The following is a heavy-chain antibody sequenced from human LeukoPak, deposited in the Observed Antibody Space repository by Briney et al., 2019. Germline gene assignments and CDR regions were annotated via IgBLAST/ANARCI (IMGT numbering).Heavy chain of an antibody. CDR1: GFTFSSYG. D-gene: IGHD6-13*01. J-gene: IGHJ6*02. CDR3: ARGAAAGSWVYGMDV. CDR2: IWYDGSNK. V-gene: IGHV3-33*01. Sequence: GGSLRLSCAASGFTFSSYGMHWVRQAPGKGLEWVAVIWYDGSNKYYADSVKGRFTISRDNSKNTLYLQMNSLRAEDTAVYYCARGAAAGSWVYGMDVWGRGTTVTVSS.